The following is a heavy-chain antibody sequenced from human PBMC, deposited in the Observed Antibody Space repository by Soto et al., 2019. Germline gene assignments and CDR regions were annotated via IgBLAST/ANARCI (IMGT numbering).Heavy chain of an antibody. CDR1: GFTFDDYA. CDR3: ARDPLSYGDYAQTYWYFDL. Sequence: GGSLRLSCAASGFTFDDYAMHWVRQAPGKGLEWVSGISWNSGSIGYADSVKGRFTIPRDNAKNSLYLQMNSLRADDTAVYYCARDPLSYGDYAQTYWYFDLWGRGTRVTVSS. CDR2: ISWNSGSI. J-gene: IGHJ2*01. V-gene: IGHV3-9*01. D-gene: IGHD4-17*01.